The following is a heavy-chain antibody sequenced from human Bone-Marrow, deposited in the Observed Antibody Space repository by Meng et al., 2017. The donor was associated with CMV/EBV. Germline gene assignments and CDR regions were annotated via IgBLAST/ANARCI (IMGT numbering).Heavy chain of an antibody. CDR1: GFTFDDYT. V-gene: IGHV3-43*01. CDR3: AKDISCHGMAIPDN. J-gene: IGHJ4*02. Sequence: GESLKISCAASGFTFDDYTMHWVRQAPGKGLEWVSLISWDGGTTYYADSVKGRFSISRDNSKNSLYLQLNSLRAEDTAVYYGAKDISCHGMAIPDNWGQGSLVTVSS. CDR2: ISWDGGTT. D-gene: IGHD5-24*01.